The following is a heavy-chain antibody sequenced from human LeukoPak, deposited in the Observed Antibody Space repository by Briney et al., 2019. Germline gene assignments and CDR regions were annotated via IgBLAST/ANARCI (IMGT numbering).Heavy chain of an antibody. CDR3: AELGITMIGGV. CDR1: GFTFSSYE. D-gene: IGHD3-10*02. V-gene: IGHV3-48*03. Sequence: GGSLRLSCAASGFTFSSYEMNWVRQAPGKGLEWASYISSSGSTIYYADSVKGRFTISRDNAKNSLYLQMNSLRAEDTAVYYCAELGITMIGGVWGKGTTVTISA. CDR2: ISSSGSTI. J-gene: IGHJ6*04.